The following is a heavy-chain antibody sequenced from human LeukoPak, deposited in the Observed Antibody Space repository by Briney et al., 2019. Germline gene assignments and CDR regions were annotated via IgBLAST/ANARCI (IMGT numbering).Heavy chain of an antibody. Sequence: GGSLRLSCAASGFTFSSYAMSWVRQAPGKGLEWVSAISGSGGSTYYEDSVKGRITVSRDNSKTTLYLQMNSLRAEDTAIYYCAKDRPNYYESNGHYYRRDGDYWGHGTLVTVSS. CDR2: ISGSGGST. V-gene: IGHV3-23*01. CDR3: AKDRPNYYESNGHYYRRDGDY. J-gene: IGHJ4*01. CDR1: GFTFSSYA. D-gene: IGHD3-22*01.